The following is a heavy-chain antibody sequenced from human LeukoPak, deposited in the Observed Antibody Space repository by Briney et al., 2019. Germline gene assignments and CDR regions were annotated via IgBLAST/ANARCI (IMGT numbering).Heavy chain of an antibody. CDR2: FDPEDGET. J-gene: IGHJ4*02. Sequence: ASVKVSCKVSGCTLTELSMHWVRQAPGKGLEWMGGFDPEDGETIYAQKFQGRVTMTEDTSTDTAYMELSSLRSEDTAVYYCATGPRGGYGYYFDYWGQGTLVTVSS. CDR1: GCTLTELS. CDR3: ATGPRGGYGYYFDY. D-gene: IGHD5-18*01. V-gene: IGHV1-24*01.